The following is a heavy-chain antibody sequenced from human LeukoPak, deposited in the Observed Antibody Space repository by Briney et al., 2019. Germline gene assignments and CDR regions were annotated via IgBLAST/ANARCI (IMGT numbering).Heavy chain of an antibody. Sequence: TGGSLRLSCSASGFTLSNYPVTWVRQAPGKGLEWVSGISDRGGGAFYADSVKGRFTISRENAKNSLYLQMNSLRAGDTAVYFCARAQEVPTKGGRYGMDVWGQGTTVTVSS. CDR3: ARAQEVPTKGGRYGMDV. D-gene: IGHD2-15*01. V-gene: IGHV3-23*01. CDR1: GFTLSNYP. CDR2: ISDRGGGA. J-gene: IGHJ6*02.